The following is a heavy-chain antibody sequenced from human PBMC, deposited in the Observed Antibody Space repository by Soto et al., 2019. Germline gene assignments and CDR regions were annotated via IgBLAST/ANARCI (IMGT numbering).Heavy chain of an antibody. V-gene: IGHV4-61*01. Sequence: PSETLSLTCTVSGGSVSSGSYYWSWIRQPPGKGLEWIGYNYYSGSTNYNPSLKSRVTISVDTSRNQFSLKLSSVTAADTAVYYCARVVNGMDVWGQGTTVTVSS. CDR1: GGSVSSGSYY. J-gene: IGHJ6*02. CDR3: ARVVNGMDV. CDR2: NYYSGST.